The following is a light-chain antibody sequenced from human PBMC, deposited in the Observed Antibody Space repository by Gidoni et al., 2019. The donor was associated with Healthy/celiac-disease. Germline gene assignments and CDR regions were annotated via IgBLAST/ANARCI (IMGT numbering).Light chain of an antibody. CDR3: QQLNSYTIT. CDR2: AAS. V-gene: IGKV1-9*01. Sequence: DLQFTHSPSFLSASVGDRVTITCRHSQGISSYLPWYQQKPAKAPTLLIYAASTWQRGVPSRISGSGSGTEFTLTSRSVQAEDVATYYCQQLNSYTITFGHGTKVDIK. J-gene: IGKJ3*01. CDR1: QGISSY.